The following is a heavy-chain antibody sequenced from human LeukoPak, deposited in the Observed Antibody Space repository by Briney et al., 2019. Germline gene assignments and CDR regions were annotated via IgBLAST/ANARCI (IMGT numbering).Heavy chain of an antibody. V-gene: IGHV3-30*14. CDR2: ISYDGSNE. CDR3: ARAQRGDYMDV. CDR1: GFTFSSYV. J-gene: IGHJ6*03. Sequence: PGGSLRLSCAASGFTFSSYVMHWVRQAPGKGLEWVAIISYDGSNEYYADSVKGRFTISRDNSKNTLYLLMNNLRAEDTAVYYCARAQRGDYMDVWGKGTTVTISS. D-gene: IGHD6-25*01.